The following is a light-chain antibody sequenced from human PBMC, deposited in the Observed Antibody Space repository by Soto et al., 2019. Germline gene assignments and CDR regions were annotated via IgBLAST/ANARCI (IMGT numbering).Light chain of an antibody. J-gene: IGKJ1*01. V-gene: IGKV1-39*01. CDR3: QQGYSNRWT. CDR1: QSIRTF. CDR2: AAS. Sequence: IHLTHSPYTLSASVGDRVTITCRVSQSIRTFLGWYQQKPGKAPKLLIYAASTLQSGVPSGFSGSGSGTDFTLTITSLEPEDFATYFCQQGYSNRWTFGQGTKVDIK.